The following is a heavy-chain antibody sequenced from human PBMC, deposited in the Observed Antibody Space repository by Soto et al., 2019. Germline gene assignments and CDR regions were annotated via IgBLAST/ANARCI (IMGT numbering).Heavy chain of an antibody. V-gene: IGHV4-39*01. CDR2: IYYSGST. Sequence: SVTLCLTCTVSEGSISSRGYYWSWIRQPPGKGLEWIGSIYYSGSTYYNPSLKSRVTISVDTSKNQFSLKLSSVTAADTAVYYCARPNADYYYYGMDVWGQGTTVTVSS. D-gene: IGHD6-25*01. CDR3: ARPNADYYYYGMDV. CDR1: EGSISSRGYY. J-gene: IGHJ6*02.